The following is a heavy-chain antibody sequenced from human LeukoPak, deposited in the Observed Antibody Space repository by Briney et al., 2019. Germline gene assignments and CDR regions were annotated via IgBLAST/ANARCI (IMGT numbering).Heavy chain of an antibody. CDR2: IYYSGST. D-gene: IGHD2-2*01. V-gene: IGHV4-39*01. CDR1: GGSISSSSYY. Sequence: SETLSLTCTVSGGSISSSSYYWGWIRQPPGKGLEWIGSIYYSGSTYYNPSLKSRVTISVDTSKNQFSLKLSSVTAADTAVYYCAIGRNIVVVPAAGNDAFDIWGQGTMVTVSS. CDR3: AIGRNIVVVPAAGNDAFDI. J-gene: IGHJ3*02.